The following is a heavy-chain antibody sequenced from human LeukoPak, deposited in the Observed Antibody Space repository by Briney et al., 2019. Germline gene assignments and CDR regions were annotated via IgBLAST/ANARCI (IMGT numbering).Heavy chain of an antibody. CDR1: GFTISSYW. D-gene: IGHD5-12*01. V-gene: IGHV3-7*01. CDR3: ARWRGYSGYDYRLDY. J-gene: IGHJ4*02. Sequence: PGGSLRLSCAASGFTISSYWMSWVRQAPGKGLEWVANIKQDGSEKYYVDSVKGRFSISRDNAKNSLYVQMNSLRAEDTAVYYCARWRGYSGYDYRLDYWGQGTLVTVSA. CDR2: IKQDGSEK.